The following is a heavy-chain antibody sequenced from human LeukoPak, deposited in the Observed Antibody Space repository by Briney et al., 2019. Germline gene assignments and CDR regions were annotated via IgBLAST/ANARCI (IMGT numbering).Heavy chain of an antibody. CDR2: ISGSGGST. J-gene: IGHJ5*02. Sequence: GGSLRLSCAASGFTFSSYAMSWVRQAPGEGLEWVSAISGSGGSTYYADSVKGRFTISRDNAKNSLYLQMNSLRAEDTALYHCARDRYGSGSFTNWFDPWGQGTLVTVSS. V-gene: IGHV3-23*01. CDR3: ARDRYGSGSFTNWFDP. CDR1: GFTFSSYA. D-gene: IGHD3-10*01.